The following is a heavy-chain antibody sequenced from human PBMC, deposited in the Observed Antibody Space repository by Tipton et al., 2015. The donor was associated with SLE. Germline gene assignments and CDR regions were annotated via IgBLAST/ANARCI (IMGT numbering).Heavy chain of an antibody. CDR2: ISWNSGSI. V-gene: IGHV3-9*01. CDR1: GFTFDDYA. CDR3: ASGYSSS. D-gene: IGHD6-13*01. J-gene: IGHJ4*02. Sequence: SLRLSCAASGFTFDDYAMHWVRQAPGKGLEWVSGISWNSGSIGYADSVKGRFTISRDNAKNSLYLQMNSLRAEDTAVYYCASGYSSSWGQGTLVTVSS.